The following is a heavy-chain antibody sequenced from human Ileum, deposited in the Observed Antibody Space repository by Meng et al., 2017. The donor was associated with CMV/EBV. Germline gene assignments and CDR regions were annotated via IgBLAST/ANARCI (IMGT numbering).Heavy chain of an antibody. CDR3: ARGEISSLDY. V-gene: IGHV6-1*01. CDR2: TYYRARWYN. Sequence: PQYGPGRWHTLATVSTTCAISGDSVAGNSGAWNWSRQSPSRGLEWLGRTYYRARWYNAYAESLKSRITINPDTSTNQFYLDLSSVIPEDTSIYYCARGEISSLDYWGQGTLVTVSS. CDR1: GDSVAGNSGA. J-gene: IGHJ4*02. D-gene: IGHD5-24*01.